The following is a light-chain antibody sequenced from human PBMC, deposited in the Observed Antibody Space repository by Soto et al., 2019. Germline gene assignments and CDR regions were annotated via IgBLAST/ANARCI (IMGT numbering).Light chain of an antibody. CDR3: RSYAGGDNLRK. Sequence: QSALTQPPSASGSPGQSVTISCTGTSGDVGGYDYVSWYQQHPGKAPKLILYDVSMRPSGVPHRFSGSKSGNRASLTVSGLQAEDEATYYCRSYAGGDNLRKFGAGTKLTVL. V-gene: IGLV2-8*01. CDR2: DVS. J-gene: IGLJ2*01. CDR1: SGDVGGYDY.